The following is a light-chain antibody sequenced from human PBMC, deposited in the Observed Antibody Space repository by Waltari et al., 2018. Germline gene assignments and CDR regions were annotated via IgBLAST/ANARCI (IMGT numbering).Light chain of an antibody. J-gene: IGKJ2*01. CDR1: QSISTC. CDR2: KAS. V-gene: IGKV1-5*03. Sequence: DIQMTQSPSTLSASVGDRVTITCRASQSISTCVAWYQQKPGKAPKLLIYKASSLESGVPSRFSGSGSWTEFTLTISSLQPDDFATYFCQQSYRYSYTFGQGTKLEIK. CDR3: QQSYRYSYT.